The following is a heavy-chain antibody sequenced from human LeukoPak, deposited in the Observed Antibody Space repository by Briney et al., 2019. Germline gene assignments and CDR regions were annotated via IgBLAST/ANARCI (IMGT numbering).Heavy chain of an antibody. J-gene: IGHJ4*02. Sequence: GGSLRLSCAASGFTFSSYSMNWVRQAPGKGLEWVSHITASGTAMLYADSVKGRFTISRDNAKNSLYLQMNSLRDEDTAVYYCASSGSYRFDYWGQGTLVTVSS. CDR1: GFTFSSYS. CDR2: ITASGTAM. CDR3: ASSGSYRFDY. D-gene: IGHD1-26*01. V-gene: IGHV3-48*02.